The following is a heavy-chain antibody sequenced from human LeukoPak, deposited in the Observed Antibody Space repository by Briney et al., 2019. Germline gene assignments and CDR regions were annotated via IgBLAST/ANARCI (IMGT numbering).Heavy chain of an antibody. CDR3: ARSCRRVTTHYYYYYMDV. V-gene: IGHV4-39*07. D-gene: IGHD4-17*01. CDR1: GGSISSSSYY. CDR2: IYYSGST. Sequence: KPSETLSLTCTVSGGSISSSSYYWGWIRQPPGKGLEWIGSIYYSGSTYYNPSLKSRVTISVDTSKNQFSLKLSSVTAADTAVYYCARSCRRVTTHYYYYYMDVWGKGTTVTVSS. J-gene: IGHJ6*03.